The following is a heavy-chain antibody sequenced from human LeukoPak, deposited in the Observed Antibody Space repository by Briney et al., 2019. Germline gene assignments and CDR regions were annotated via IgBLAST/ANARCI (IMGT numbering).Heavy chain of an antibody. Sequence: GGSLRLSCAASGFTFSSFGMHWVRQAPGKGLEWVAVISYAGSNKYYVDSVKGRFTISRDNSKNTLYLQMNSLRAEDTAVYYCAKGLRSGSYYFDYWGQGTPVTVSS. V-gene: IGHV3-30*18. CDR3: AKGLRSGSYYFDY. D-gene: IGHD3-10*02. J-gene: IGHJ4*02. CDR2: ISYAGSNK. CDR1: GFTFSSFG.